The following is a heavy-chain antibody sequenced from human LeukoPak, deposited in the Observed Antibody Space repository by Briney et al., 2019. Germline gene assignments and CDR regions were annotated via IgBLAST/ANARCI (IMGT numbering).Heavy chain of an antibody. CDR2: VYSSGTT. V-gene: IGHV4-59*08. D-gene: IGHD2-21*02. CDR3: ARHMSVTYDAFDL. J-gene: IGHJ3*01. CDR1: GGSISGYY. Sequence: SETLSLTCTVSGGSISGYYWNWIRQTPGKGLEWIGYVYSSGTTKYNAALKRRVTISVDTSKNQFSLKMNSVTAADTAVYYCARHMSVTYDAFDLWGRGTMVTVSS.